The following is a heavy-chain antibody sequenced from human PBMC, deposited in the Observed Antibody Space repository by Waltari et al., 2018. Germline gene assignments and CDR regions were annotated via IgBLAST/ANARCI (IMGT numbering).Heavy chain of an antibody. D-gene: IGHD6-6*01. CDR1: GFTFSSNA. CDR3: AKETYSSSPGWFDP. CDR2: ISDSGDST. Sequence: EVQLLESGGDLVQPGGSLRLSCAASGFTFSSNAMSWVRQAPGKGLEWVSAISDSGDSTHYADSVKGRFTISRDKSKNTLYLQMNSLRAEDTAVYYCAKETYSSSPGWFDPWGQGTLVTVSS. J-gene: IGHJ5*02. V-gene: IGHV3-23*01.